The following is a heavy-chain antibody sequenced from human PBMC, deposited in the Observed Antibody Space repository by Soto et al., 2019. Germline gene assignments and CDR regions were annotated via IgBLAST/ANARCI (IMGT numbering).Heavy chain of an antibody. J-gene: IGHJ6*02. CDR1: GYTFTGYY. CDR3: ARDWGLIVLVPAAPYYYGMDV. Sequence: GASVKVSCKASGYTFTGYYMHWVRQAPGQGLEWMGGIIPIFGTANYAQKFQGRVTITADESTSTAYMELSSLRSEDTAVYYCARDWGLIVLVPAAPYYYGMDVWGQGTTVTVSS. V-gene: IGHV1-69*13. CDR2: IIPIFGTA. D-gene: IGHD2-2*01.